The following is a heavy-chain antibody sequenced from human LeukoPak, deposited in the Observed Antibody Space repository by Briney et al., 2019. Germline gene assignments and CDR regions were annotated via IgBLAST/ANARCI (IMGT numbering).Heavy chain of an antibody. Sequence: GGSLRLSCAASGFTFSDYYMSWIRQAPGKGLEWVSYISSSGSTIYYADSVKGRFTISRDNAKNSLYLQMNSLRAEDTAAYYCANIYGDYEWNYWGQGTLVTVSS. CDR2: ISSSGSTI. J-gene: IGHJ4*02. V-gene: IGHV3-11*04. D-gene: IGHD4-17*01. CDR3: ANIYGDYEWNY. CDR1: GFTFSDYY.